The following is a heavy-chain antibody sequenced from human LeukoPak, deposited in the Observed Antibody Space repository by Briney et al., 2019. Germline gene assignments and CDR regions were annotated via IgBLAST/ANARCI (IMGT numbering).Heavy chain of an antibody. V-gene: IGHV3-21*01. CDR1: GFTFSSYS. J-gene: IGHJ4*02. CDR2: ISSSSSYI. D-gene: IGHD1-26*01. CDR3: AREGRSGSYYYY. Sequence: GGSLRLSCAASGFTFSSYSMNWVRQAPGKGLEWVSSISSSSSYIYYADSVKGRFTISRDNAKNSLYLQMNSLRAEDTAVYYCAREGRSGSYYYYWGQGTLVTVSS.